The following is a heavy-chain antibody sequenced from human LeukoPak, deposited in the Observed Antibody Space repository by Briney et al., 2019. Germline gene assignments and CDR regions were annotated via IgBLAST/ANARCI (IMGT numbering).Heavy chain of an antibody. CDR1: GFTFSSYW. Sequence: GGSLRLSCAASGFTFSSYWMSWVRQAPGKGLEWVANIKQDGSEKYYADSVKGRFTISRDNAKNSLYLQMNSLRAEDTAVYYCARGLGYGDYAYLFDYWGQGTLVTVSS. J-gene: IGHJ4*02. V-gene: IGHV3-7*01. D-gene: IGHD4-17*01. CDR2: IKQDGSEK. CDR3: ARGLGYGDYAYLFDY.